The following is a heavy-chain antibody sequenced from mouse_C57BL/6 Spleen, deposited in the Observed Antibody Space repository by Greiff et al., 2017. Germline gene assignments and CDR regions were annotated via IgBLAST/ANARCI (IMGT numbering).Heavy chain of an antibody. D-gene: IGHD2-4*01. Sequence: VQLQQSGAELARPGASVKMSCKASGYTFTSYTMHWVKQRPGQGLEWIGYINPSNGYTKNNQKCKDKATLTAYKSCSTAYMQLSILTSEDSAVCYCARSPWDYDPWVYSMDYWGQGTSVTVAS. CDR1: GYTFTSYT. CDR3: ARSPWDYDPWVYSMDY. V-gene: IGHV1-4*01. J-gene: IGHJ4*01. CDR2: INPSNGYT.